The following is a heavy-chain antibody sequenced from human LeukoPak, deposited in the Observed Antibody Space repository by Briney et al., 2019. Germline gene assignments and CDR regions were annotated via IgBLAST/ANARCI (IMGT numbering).Heavy chain of an antibody. D-gene: IGHD3-22*01. CDR3: ARESYYYDSSGYYET. CDR1: GFTFSSYS. Sequence: GGSLRLSCAASGFTFSSYSMTWVRQAPGKGLEWVSSISSSSSYIYYADSVKGRFTISRDNAKNSLYLQMNSLRAEDTAVYYCARESYYYDSSGYYETWGQGTLVTVSS. V-gene: IGHV3-21*01. CDR2: ISSSSSYI. J-gene: IGHJ4*02.